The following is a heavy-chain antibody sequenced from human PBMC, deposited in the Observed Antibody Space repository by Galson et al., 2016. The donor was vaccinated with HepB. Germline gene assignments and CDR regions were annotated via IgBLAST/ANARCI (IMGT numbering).Heavy chain of an antibody. D-gene: IGHD3-9*01. CDR3: ARDRRDVKYHDILTGYYGSGDWFDP. J-gene: IGHJ5*02. CDR2: SHHSGST. V-gene: IGHV4-59*01. CDR1: GGSIRSYY. Sequence: SETLSLTCTVSGGSIRSYYWSWIRQPPGKGLEWIGYSHHSGSTNYNPSLKSRVTILVETSKYQISLNLSSVTAADTAVYYCARDRRDVKYHDILTGYYGSGDWFDPGGQGTLVTVSS.